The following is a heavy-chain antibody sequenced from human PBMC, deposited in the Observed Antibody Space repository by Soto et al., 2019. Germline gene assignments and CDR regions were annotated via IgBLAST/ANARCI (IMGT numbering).Heavy chain of an antibody. V-gene: IGHV3-21*02. D-gene: IGHD2-15*01. CDR2: ISGSSSYI. CDR1: GFTFSTST. CDR3: ARSLMVTLDAMDV. Sequence: EVQLVESGGGLVKPGESLRLSCAASGFTFSTSTINWVRQAPGKGLEWLSSISGSSSYIYYAESVRGRFNISRDNAKQSLYLQMNSLRPEDTAVYYCARSLMVTLDAMDVWGQGTTVTVSS. J-gene: IGHJ6*02.